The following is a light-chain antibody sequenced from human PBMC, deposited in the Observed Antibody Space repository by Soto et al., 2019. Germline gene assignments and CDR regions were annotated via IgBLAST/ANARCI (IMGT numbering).Light chain of an antibody. CDR2: GVT. Sequence: QSVLTQPASVSGSPGQSITISCTGANIDVGAYNYVSWYQQYPGKAPKLMIYGVTNRPSGVSNRFSGSKTGNTASLTISGLQAEDEADYYCFSHRSGDSHVFGTGTKVTVL. V-gene: IGLV2-14*01. CDR1: NIDVGAYNY. CDR3: FSHRSGDSHV. J-gene: IGLJ1*01.